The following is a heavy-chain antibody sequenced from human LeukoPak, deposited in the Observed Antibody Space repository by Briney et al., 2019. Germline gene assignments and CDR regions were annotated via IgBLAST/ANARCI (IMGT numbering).Heavy chain of an antibody. J-gene: IGHJ6*03. V-gene: IGHV1-46*01. Sequence: ASVKVSCKASGYTFTSYYMHWVRQAPGQGLEWMGIINPSGGSTGYAQKFQGRVTMTRDMSTSTVYMELSRLRSGDTAVYYCARDRGRDYYMDVWGKGTTVTVSS. CDR2: INPSGGST. D-gene: IGHD3-10*01. CDR1: GYTFTSYY. CDR3: ARDRGRDYYMDV.